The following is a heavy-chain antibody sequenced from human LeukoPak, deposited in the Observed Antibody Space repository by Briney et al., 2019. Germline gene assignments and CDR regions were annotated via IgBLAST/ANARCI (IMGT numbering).Heavy chain of an antibody. CDR3: ARGASSRYDFWSGYRDNYYYYMDV. V-gene: IGHV1-8*01. CDR2: MNPNSGNT. J-gene: IGHJ6*03. Sequence: ASVKVSCKASGYTFTSYDINWVRQATGQGLERMGWMNPNSGNTGYAQKFQGRVTMTRNTSISTAYMELSSLRSEDTAVYYCARGASSRYDFWSGYRDNYYYYMDVWGKGTTVTVSS. D-gene: IGHD3-3*01. CDR1: GYTFTSYD.